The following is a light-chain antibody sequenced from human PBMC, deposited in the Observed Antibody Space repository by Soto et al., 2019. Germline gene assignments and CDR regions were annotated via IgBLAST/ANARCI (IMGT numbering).Light chain of an antibody. V-gene: IGLV2-14*01. CDR3: SSYTSATTYV. J-gene: IGLJ1*01. CDR2: DVS. CDR1: SSDVGAYNY. Sequence: QSVLTQPASVSGSPGQSITISCTGNSSDVGAYNYDSWYQQYPGEAPKVIIYDVSHRPAGVSHRFSRSKSGNTASLTISGLQTQDEADYYCSSYTSATTYVFGTGTKVPVL.